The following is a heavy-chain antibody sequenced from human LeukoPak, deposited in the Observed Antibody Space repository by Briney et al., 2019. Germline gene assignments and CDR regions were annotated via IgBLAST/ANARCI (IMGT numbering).Heavy chain of an antibody. J-gene: IGHJ3*02. CDR1: GGSISSGSYY. Sequence: SETLSLTCTVSGGSISSGSYYWSWIRQPAGKGLEWIGRIYTSGSTNYNPSLKSRVTISVDTSKIQFSLKLSSVTAADTAVYYCASPRGGAFDIWGQGTMVTVSS. V-gene: IGHV4-61*02. CDR2: IYTSGST. CDR3: ASPRGGAFDI. D-gene: IGHD3-16*01.